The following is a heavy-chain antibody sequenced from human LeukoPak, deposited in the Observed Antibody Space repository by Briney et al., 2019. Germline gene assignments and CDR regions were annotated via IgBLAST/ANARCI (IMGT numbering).Heavy chain of an antibody. J-gene: IGHJ4*02. Sequence: AGRSLRLSCAAAGFTVSDDYMSWIRQTPGKGLDLVSYISSSGYNTYHADSVKGRFTISRDNAKSSLYLQMNSLRAEDTAVYYCAKERAGYNNPCYSDYWGQGTLVTVSS. CDR3: AKERAGYNNPCYSDY. D-gene: IGHD3-9*01. CDR2: ISSSGYNT. V-gene: IGHV3-11*01. CDR1: GFTVSDDY.